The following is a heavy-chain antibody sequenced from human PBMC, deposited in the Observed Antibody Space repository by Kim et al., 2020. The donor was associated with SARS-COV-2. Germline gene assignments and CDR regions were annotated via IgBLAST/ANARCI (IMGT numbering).Heavy chain of an antibody. CDR3: ARGAYGDVSFDY. D-gene: IGHD4-17*01. V-gene: IGHV1-18*01. J-gene: IGHJ4*02. Sequence: TKQGQKVQGRVIKTTDTSTNTAYMELWSLRSDDTAMYYCARGAYGDVSFDYWGQGTLVTVSS. CDR2: T.